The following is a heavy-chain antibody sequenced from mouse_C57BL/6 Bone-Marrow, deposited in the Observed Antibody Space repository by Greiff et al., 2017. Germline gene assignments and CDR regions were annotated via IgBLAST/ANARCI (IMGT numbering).Heavy chain of an antibody. CDR3: AREDYYYGSSYDWYFDV. CDR1: GYTFTNYW. J-gene: IGHJ1*03. CDR2: IYPGGGYT. Sequence: VQLQQSGAELVRPGTSVKMSCKASGYTFTNYWIGWAKQRPGHGLEWIGDIYPGGGYTNYNEKFKGKATLTADKSSSTAYMQFSSLTSEDSAIYYCAREDYYYGSSYDWYFDVWGTGTTVTVSS. D-gene: IGHD1-1*01. V-gene: IGHV1-63*01.